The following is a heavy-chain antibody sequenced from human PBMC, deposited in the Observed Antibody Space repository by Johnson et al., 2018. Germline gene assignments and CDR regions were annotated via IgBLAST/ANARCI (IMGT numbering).Heavy chain of an antibody. V-gene: IGHV3-23*01. CDR1: GFTFSNYA. Sequence: EVQLLESGGGLRQPGGSLRLSCAASGFTFSNYAMTWVRQVPGKGLEWVSVISGSGGTTNYADSVKGRFTISRDNSKNMLYLQMKSLRVEDTAVYYGAKIGGGYIYGPFDYWGQGTLVTVSS. D-gene: IGHD5-18*01. J-gene: IGHJ4*02. CDR3: AKIGGGYIYGPFDY. CDR2: ISGSGGTT.